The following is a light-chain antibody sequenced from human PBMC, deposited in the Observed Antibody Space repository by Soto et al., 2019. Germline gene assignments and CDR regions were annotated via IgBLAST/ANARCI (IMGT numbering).Light chain of an antibody. CDR1: QSVGRW. V-gene: IGKV1-5*01. Sequence: DIQMTQSPSTLSTSVGDRVTITCRASQSVGRWLAWYQQKPGKAPNLLIYDVSSLESGVPSRFSGSGSGTEFTLTISSLQPDDFATYYCQQYNPSSPWTFDQGTKVEVK. CDR3: QQYNPSSPWT. J-gene: IGKJ1*01. CDR2: DVS.